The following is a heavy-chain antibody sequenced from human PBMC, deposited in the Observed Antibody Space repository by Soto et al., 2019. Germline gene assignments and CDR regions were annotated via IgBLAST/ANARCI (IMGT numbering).Heavy chain of an antibody. V-gene: IGHV1-3*01. Sequence: ASVKVSCKASGYTFTSYAMHWVRQAPGRRLEWMGWINAGNGNTKYSQKFQGRVTITRDTSASTAYMELSSLRSEDTAVYDCATGRWVYAIGWFDPWGQGTLVTVSS. J-gene: IGHJ5*02. CDR1: GYTFTSYA. D-gene: IGHD2-8*01. CDR3: ATGRWVYAIGWFDP. CDR2: INAGNGNT.